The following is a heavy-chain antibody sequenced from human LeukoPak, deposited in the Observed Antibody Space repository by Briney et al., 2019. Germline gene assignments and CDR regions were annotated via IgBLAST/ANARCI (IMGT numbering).Heavy chain of an antibody. Sequence: SGGSLRLSCAASGFTFSSYWMQWVRQAPGKGLEWVANIKQDGSEKYYADSVKGRFIISRDNAKNALYLQMSSLRAEDTAVYYCATDRGWRTSGYYLYYFEYWGQGTLVTFSS. D-gene: IGHD3-3*01. J-gene: IGHJ4*02. CDR1: GFTFSSYW. CDR3: ATDRGWRTSGYYLYYFEY. CDR2: IKQDGSEK. V-gene: IGHV3-7*01.